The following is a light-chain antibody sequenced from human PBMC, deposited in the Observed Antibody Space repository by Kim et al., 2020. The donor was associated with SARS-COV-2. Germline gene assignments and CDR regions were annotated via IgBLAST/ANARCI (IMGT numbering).Light chain of an antibody. Sequence: EIVLTQSPGTLSLSPRERATLSCRASQSVSSSYLAWYQQKPGQAPRLLIYGASSRATGIPDRFSGSGSGTDFTLTISRLEPEDFAVYYCQQFWTFGQGTKVDIK. CDR3: QQFWT. J-gene: IGKJ1*01. CDR2: GAS. CDR1: QSVSSSY. V-gene: IGKV3-20*01.